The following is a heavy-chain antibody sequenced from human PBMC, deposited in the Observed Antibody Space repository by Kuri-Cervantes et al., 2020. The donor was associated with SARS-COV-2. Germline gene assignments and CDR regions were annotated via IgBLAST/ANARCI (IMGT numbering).Heavy chain of an antibody. V-gene: IGHV1-69*04. CDR1: GGTFRSYA. CDR3: ARDLGSSSSPDDAFDI. Sequence: SVKVSCKASGGTFRSYAISWVRQAPGQGLEWMGRIIPILGIANYAQKFQGRVTITADKSTSTAYMELSSLRSEDTAVYYCARDLGSSSSPDDAFDIWGQGTMVTVSS. D-gene: IGHD6-6*01. J-gene: IGHJ3*02. CDR2: IIPILGIA.